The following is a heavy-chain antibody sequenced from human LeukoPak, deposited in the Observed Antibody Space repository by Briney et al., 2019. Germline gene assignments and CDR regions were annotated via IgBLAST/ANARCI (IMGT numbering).Heavy chain of an antibody. D-gene: IGHD3-3*01. CDR1: GGSFSGYY. J-gene: IGHJ4*02. V-gene: IGHV4-34*01. CDR2: INHSGST. Sequence: SGTLSLTCAVYGGSFSGYYWSWIRQPPGKGLEWIGEINHSGSTNYNPSLKSRVTISVDTSKNQFSLKLSSVTAADTAVYYCARGLFPFDYWGQGTLVTVSS. CDR3: ARGLFPFDY.